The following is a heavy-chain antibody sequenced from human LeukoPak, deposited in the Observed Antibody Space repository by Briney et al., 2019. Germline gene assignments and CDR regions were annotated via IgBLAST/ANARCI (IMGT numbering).Heavy chain of an antibody. V-gene: IGHV1-18*01. CDR3: ARALGVVPAAIVDY. CDR2: ISAYNGNT. J-gene: IGHJ4*02. Sequence: ASVKVSCKASGYTFTNYGISWVRQAPGQGLEWMGWISAYNGNTNYAQKLQGRVTMTTDTSTNTAYMELRSLRSDDTAVYYCARALGVVPAAIVDYWGQGTLITVSS. CDR1: GYTFTNYG. D-gene: IGHD2-2*01.